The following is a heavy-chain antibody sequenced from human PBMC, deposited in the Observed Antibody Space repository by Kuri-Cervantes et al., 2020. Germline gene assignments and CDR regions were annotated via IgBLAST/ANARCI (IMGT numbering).Heavy chain of an antibody. V-gene: IGHV4-34*01. CDR3: ARGQLERLSPNWFDP. D-gene: IGHD1-1*01. Sequence: SETLSLTCAVYGGSFSGYYWTWIRQSPGKGLEWIGDINHSGNTNYNPSLKSRVTISVDTSKNQFSLKLSSVTAADTGVYYCARGQLERLSPNWFDPWGQGTLVTVSS. CDR2: INHSGNT. J-gene: IGHJ5*02. CDR1: GGSFSGYY.